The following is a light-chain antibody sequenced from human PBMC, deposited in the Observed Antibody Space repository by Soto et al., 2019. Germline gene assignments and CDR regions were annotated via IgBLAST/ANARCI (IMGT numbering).Light chain of an antibody. CDR3: QQYNNWPPT. CDR2: ASS. V-gene: IGKV3-11*01. Sequence: EIVLTQSPDTLSLSPGEGATLSCRASQSVGSYLAWYQQKPGQAPRLLIYASSNRATGIPARFSGSGSGTEFTLTISSLQSEDFAVYYCQQYNNWPPTFGQGTRLEIK. CDR1: QSVGSY. J-gene: IGKJ5*01.